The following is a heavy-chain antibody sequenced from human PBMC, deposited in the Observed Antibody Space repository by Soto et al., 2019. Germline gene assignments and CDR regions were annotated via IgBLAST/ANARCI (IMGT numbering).Heavy chain of an antibody. CDR2: INPSGGST. CDR1: GYTFTSYY. Sequence: ASVKVSCKASGYTFTSYYMHWVRQAPGQGLEWMGIINPSGGSTSYAQKFQGRVTMTRDTSTSTVYMELSSLRSEDTAVYYCARGVRGVANYYYYYMDVWGKGTTVTVSS. D-gene: IGHD3-10*02. CDR3: ARGVRGVANYYYYYMDV. J-gene: IGHJ6*03. V-gene: IGHV1-46*03.